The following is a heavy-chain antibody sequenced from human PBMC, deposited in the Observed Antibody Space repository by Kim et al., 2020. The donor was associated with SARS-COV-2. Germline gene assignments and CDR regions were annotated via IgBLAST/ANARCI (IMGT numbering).Heavy chain of an antibody. CDR1: GFTFNNYA. Sequence: GGSLRLSCAASGFTFNNYAMSWVRQAPGKGLEWVSGITGGGGSTSYADSVKGRFSISRDTSKNTLSMQMNSLRAEDTAVYYCAKSPGSGWLFDSWGQGAL. J-gene: IGHJ4*02. CDR3: AKSPGSGWLFDS. CDR2: ITGGGGST. V-gene: IGHV3-23*01. D-gene: IGHD6-19*01.